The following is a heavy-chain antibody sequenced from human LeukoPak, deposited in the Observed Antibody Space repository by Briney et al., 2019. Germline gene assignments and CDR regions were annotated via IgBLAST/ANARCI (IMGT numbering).Heavy chain of an antibody. CDR3: ARGRGYDFWSGSIPLAY. CDR2: IYYSGST. J-gene: IGHJ4*02. CDR1: GGSISSHY. V-gene: IGHV4-59*11. D-gene: IGHD3-3*01. Sequence: SETLSLTCTVSGGSISSHYWSWIRQPPGKGLEWIGYIYYSGSTNYNPSLKSRVTISVDTSKNQFSLKLSSVTAADTAVYYCARGRGYDFWSGSIPLAYWGQGTLVTVSS.